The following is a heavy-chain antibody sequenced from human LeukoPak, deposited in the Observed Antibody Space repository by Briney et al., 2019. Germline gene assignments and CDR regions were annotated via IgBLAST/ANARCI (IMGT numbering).Heavy chain of an antibody. Sequence: ASVKVSCKTSGYTFTSYDINWVRQATGQGLEWMGWMNPNSGNTGYAQKFQGRVTMTRNTSINTAYMELSSLRSEDTAVYYCASGYGGAGLFDYWGQGTLVTVSS. CDR1: GYTFTSYD. J-gene: IGHJ4*02. V-gene: IGHV1-8*01. CDR3: ASGYGGAGLFDY. CDR2: MNPNSGNT. D-gene: IGHD4-23*01.